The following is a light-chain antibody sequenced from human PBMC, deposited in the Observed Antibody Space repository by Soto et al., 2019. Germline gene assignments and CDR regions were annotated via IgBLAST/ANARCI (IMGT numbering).Light chain of an antibody. CDR1: QSVSSTY. V-gene: IGKV3D-20*02. CDR2: GAS. Sequence: EVVLSLSPGTLSLSPGERSTLSCRASQSVSSTYLAWYQQKPGQAPRLLIYGASSRATGIPDRFSGSGSGTDFTLTISSLEPEDFAVYYCQQRSNWPPITFGQGTRLEIK. CDR3: QQRSNWPPIT. J-gene: IGKJ5*01.